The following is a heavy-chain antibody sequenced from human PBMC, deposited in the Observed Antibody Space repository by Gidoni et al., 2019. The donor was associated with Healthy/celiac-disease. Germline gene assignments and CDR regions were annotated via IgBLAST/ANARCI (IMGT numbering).Heavy chain of an antibody. CDR3: ARDDYDFWSGRRYYYYYYMDV. Sequence: QVQLVESGGGVVQPGRSLRLSCAASGFTFSSYAMHWVRQAPGKGLEWVAVISYDGRNKYYADSVKGRFTISRDNSKNTLYLQMNSLRAEDTTVYYCARDDYDFWSGRRYYYYYYMDVWGKGTTVTVSS. J-gene: IGHJ6*03. CDR1: GFTFSSYA. CDR2: ISYDGRNK. D-gene: IGHD3-3*01. V-gene: IGHV3-30-3*01.